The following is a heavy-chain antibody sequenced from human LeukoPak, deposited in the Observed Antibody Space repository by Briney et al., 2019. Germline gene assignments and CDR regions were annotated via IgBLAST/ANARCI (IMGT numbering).Heavy chain of an antibody. Sequence: GGSLRLSCAASGFTFSAHWMTWVRQAPGKGLEWVSAISGSGGSTYYADSVKGRFTISRDNSKNTLYLQMNSLRAEDTAVYYCAKDIVGANIRTRAFDIWGQGTMVTVSS. CDR3: AKDIVGANIRTRAFDI. CDR1: GFTFSAHW. D-gene: IGHD1-26*01. CDR2: ISGSGGST. J-gene: IGHJ3*02. V-gene: IGHV3-23*01.